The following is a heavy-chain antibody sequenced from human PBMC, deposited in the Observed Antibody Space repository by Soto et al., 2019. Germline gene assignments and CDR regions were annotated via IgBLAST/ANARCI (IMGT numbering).Heavy chain of an antibody. V-gene: IGHV3-7*01. CDR2: IKQDGSEK. Sequence: EVQLVESGGGLVQPGGSLRLSCAASGFTFSSYWMSWVRQAPGKALEWVANIKQDGSEKYYVDSVKGRFTISRDNAKNSLYLQMNSLRAEDTAVYYCARSVVVPAAPIYYYYYYMDVWGKGTTVTVSS. J-gene: IGHJ6*03. CDR1: GFTFSSYW. CDR3: ARSVVVPAAPIYYYYYYMDV. D-gene: IGHD2-2*01.